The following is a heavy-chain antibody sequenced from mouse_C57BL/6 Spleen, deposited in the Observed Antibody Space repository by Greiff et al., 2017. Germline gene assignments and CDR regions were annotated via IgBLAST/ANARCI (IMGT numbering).Heavy chain of an antibody. J-gene: IGHJ4*01. V-gene: IGHV1-81*01. CDR2: IYPRSGTT. CDR1: GYTFTSYG. D-gene: IGHD1-1*01. CDR3: ARGTTVVATRGYYAMDY. Sequence: QVQLQQSGAELARPGASVKLSCKASGYTFTSYGISWVKQRTGQGLEWIGEIYPRSGTTYYNEKFKSKAALTADKSSSTAYMEIRSLTSEDSAVYFCARGTTVVATRGYYAMDYWGQGTSVTVSS.